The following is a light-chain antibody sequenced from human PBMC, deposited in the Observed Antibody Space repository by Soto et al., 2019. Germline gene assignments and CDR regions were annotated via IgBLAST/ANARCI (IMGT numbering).Light chain of an antibody. CDR3: QQYNNWPPLT. Sequence: EIVLTQTPGTLSLSPGDRATLSCRASESVSTNLAWYQQKPGQAPRLLIYGASTRATGIPARFSGSGSGTDFTLTISSLRSEDFAVYYCQQYNNWPPLTFGGGTKVDI. J-gene: IGKJ4*01. CDR2: GAS. V-gene: IGKV3-15*01. CDR1: ESVSTN.